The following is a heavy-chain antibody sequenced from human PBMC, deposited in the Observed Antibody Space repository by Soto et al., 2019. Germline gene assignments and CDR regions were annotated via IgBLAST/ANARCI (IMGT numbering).Heavy chain of an antibody. CDR3: ARCGDSSGWREIDY. CDR2: IYPGDSDT. Sequence: PGESLKISCKGAGYRFTSSWIAWVRQMPGKGLEWMGIIYPGDSDTRYSPSFQGQVTISADKSISTAYLQWSSLKASDTAMYYCARCGDSSGWREIDYWGQGTLLTVSS. CDR1: GYRFTSSW. J-gene: IGHJ4*02. V-gene: IGHV5-51*01. D-gene: IGHD6-19*01.